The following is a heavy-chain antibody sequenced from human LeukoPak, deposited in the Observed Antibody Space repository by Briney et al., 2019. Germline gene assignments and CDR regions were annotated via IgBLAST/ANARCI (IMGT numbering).Heavy chain of an antibody. Sequence: GGSLRLSCAASGVTFSSYWMRWVRQAPGKWLEWVATINQDGSEKYYVDSVKGRFTISRDNATNSLYLQMNSLRAEDTAVYYCARDWKHAFDMWGQGTMVTVSS. CDR3: ARDWKHAFDM. CDR2: INQDGSEK. D-gene: IGHD1-1*01. V-gene: IGHV3-7*01. J-gene: IGHJ3*02. CDR1: GVTFSSYW.